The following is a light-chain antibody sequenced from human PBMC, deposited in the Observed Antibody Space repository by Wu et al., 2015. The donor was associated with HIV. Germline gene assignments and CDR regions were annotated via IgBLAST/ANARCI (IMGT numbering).Light chain of an antibody. V-gene: IGKV3-20*01. CDR2: GAS. J-gene: IGKJ5*01. CDR1: QSVSHDY. Sequence: EIVLTQSPGTLSLSPGQRATLFCRASQSVSHDYLAWYQQKPGQAPRVLIYGASDRATGIPDRFSGSGSGTDFTLTISGLEPEDFAVYYCQQYATSITFGQGTRLEIK. CDR3: QQYATSIT.